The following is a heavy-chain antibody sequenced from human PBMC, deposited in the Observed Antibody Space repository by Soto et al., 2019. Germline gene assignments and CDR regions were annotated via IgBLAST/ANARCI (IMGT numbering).Heavy chain of an antibody. Sequence: SLRLSCSSSLFTFSSYAMHLVLHAPFKGLEWVAVISYDGSNKYYADSVKGRFTISRDNSKNTLYLQMNSLRAEDTAVYYCARDRLDSTLGYWGQGTLVTVSS. CDR3: ARDRLDSTLGY. V-gene: IGHV3-30-3*01. D-gene: IGHD2-15*01. J-gene: IGHJ4*02. CDR1: LFTFSSYA. CDR2: ISYDGSNK.